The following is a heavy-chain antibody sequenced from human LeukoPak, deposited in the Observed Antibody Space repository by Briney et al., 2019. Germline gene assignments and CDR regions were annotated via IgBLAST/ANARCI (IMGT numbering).Heavy chain of an antibody. J-gene: IGHJ4*02. CDR2: ISYDGSNK. Sequence: PGGSLRLSCAASGFTFSSYAMSWVRQAPGKGLEWVAVISYDGSNKYYADSVKGRFTISRDNSKNTLYLQMNSLRAEDTAVYYCAKDHEPYCSGGSCYVTDYWGQGTLVTVSS. CDR3: AKDHEPYCSGGSCYVTDY. CDR1: GFTFSSYA. D-gene: IGHD2-15*01. V-gene: IGHV3-30*18.